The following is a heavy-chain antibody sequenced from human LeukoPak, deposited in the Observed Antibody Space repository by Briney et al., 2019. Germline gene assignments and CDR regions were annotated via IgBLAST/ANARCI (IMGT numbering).Heavy chain of an antibody. CDR1: GYTVPELS. V-gene: IGHV1-24*01. CDR3: AAVLYSSNLAWFDP. D-gene: IGHD6-13*01. CDR2: FDFEAGET. J-gene: IGHJ5*02. Sequence: ASVTVTFKVSGYTVPELSMNWVRQAPGKGMEWMGGFDFEAGETIYAQKFQGRFTMTEDSSVNIAYMELNSLISEDTAVYYCAAVLYSSNLAWFDPWGQGTLVTVSS.